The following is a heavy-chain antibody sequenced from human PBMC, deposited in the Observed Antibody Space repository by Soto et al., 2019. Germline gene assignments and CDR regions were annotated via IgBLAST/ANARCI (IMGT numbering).Heavy chain of an antibody. CDR2: MNPKSGNT. Sequence: QVQLVQSGAEVKKPGASVKVSCKASGYTFTSYDINWVRQATGQGLEWMGWMNPKSGNTAYAQKFQGRVTMTRNTSISTAYIELSSLRSEDTPVYYGARDRATHGMDVWGQGTTVTVSS. V-gene: IGHV1-8*01. CDR1: GYTFTSYD. J-gene: IGHJ6*02. CDR3: ARDRATHGMDV.